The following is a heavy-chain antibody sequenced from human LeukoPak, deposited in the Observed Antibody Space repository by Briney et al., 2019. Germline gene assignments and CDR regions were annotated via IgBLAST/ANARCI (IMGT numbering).Heavy chain of an antibody. CDR2: ISGSGGST. Sequence: GGSLRLSCAASGFTFSICAMNWVRQAPGKGLEWVSGISGSGGSTYYADSVKGRFTISRDSSKNTVYLQMNSLRAADTAVYYCAKADGSYKTLIDYWGQGTLVTVSS. CDR1: GFTFSICA. D-gene: IGHD3-10*01. J-gene: IGHJ4*02. V-gene: IGHV3-23*01. CDR3: AKADGSYKTLIDY.